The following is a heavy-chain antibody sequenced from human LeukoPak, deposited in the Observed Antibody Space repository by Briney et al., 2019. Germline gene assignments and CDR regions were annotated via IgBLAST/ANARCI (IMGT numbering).Heavy chain of an antibody. CDR2: INSDGSGT. CDR1: GFTFSSSA. Sequence: GGSLRLSCAASGFTFSSSAMSWGRQAPGGGLGWVSRINSDGSGTSYADSVKGRFTISRDNAKNTLYLQMNSLRAEDTAVYYCASRYGTWGMDVWGQGTTVTVSS. D-gene: IGHD4-17*01. CDR3: ASRYGTWGMDV. J-gene: IGHJ6*02. V-gene: IGHV3-74*01.